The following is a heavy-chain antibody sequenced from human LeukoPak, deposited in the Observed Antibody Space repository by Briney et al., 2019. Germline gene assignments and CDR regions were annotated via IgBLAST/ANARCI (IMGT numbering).Heavy chain of an antibody. V-gene: IGHV4-39*01. CDR1: GGSMITDTFY. Sequence: SETLSLTCTVSGGSMITDTFYWVWIRQPPGKGLEWIANMYSNGGGRQYNRSLTNRVSITVDTSKNQFFLNLNSVTAADTAIYYCTRRTYSTYMDVWGQGTTVTVSS. CDR2: MYSNGGGR. J-gene: IGHJ6*03. CDR3: TRRTYSTYMDV. D-gene: IGHD1-7*01.